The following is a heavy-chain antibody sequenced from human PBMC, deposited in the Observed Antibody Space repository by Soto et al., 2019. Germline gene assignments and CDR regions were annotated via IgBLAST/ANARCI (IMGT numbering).Heavy chain of an antibody. CDR2: ISGGGSTT. CDR3: AKDEGAAVESPGD. CDR1: GFMFGSYA. Sequence: EVQLLESGGGLVQPGGFLRLSCATSGFMFGSYAMNWVRQAPGKGLEWVSVISGGGSTTNYADSVRGRFTTSRDSSTDTVYLQMNSLGSDDTALYYCAKDEGAAVESPGDWGQGTLVTVSS. J-gene: IGHJ4*02. D-gene: IGHD6-13*01. V-gene: IGHV3-23*01.